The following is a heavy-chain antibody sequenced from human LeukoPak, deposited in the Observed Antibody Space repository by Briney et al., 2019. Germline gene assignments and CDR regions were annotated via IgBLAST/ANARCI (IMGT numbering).Heavy chain of an antibody. CDR2: LSRSGDST. V-gene: IGHV3-23*01. CDR1: GFTFSTYA. D-gene: IGHD6-13*01. CDR3: VLDSSSWPLDY. J-gene: IGHJ4*02. Sequence: PGGSLRLSCAGSGFTFSTYAMSWVRQAPGKGLEWVSALSRSGDSTYYADSVKGRFTISRDNSKNTLYLQMNSLRAEDTAVYYCVLDSSSWPLDYWGQGTLVTVSS.